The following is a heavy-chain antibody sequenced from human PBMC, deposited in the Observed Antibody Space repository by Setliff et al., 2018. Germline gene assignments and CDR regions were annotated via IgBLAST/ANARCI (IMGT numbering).Heavy chain of an antibody. D-gene: IGHD6-6*01. Sequence: SVKVSCKASGGTFKNYGISWVRQAPGQGLEWMGGIIPIFGTTNYAQKFQGRATIITVESTSTAYMEPSSLRSEDTAVYYCAREGVDSRSSTDYRYYMDVWGKGTTVTVSS. CDR1: GGTFKNYG. V-gene: IGHV1-69*05. CDR3: AREGVDSRSSTDYRYYMDV. CDR2: IIPIFGTT. J-gene: IGHJ6*03.